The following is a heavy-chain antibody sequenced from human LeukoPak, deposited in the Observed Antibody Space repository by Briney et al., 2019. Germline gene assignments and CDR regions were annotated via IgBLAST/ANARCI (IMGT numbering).Heavy chain of an antibody. J-gene: IGHJ4*02. CDR2: IYYSGST. V-gene: IGHV4-59*08. D-gene: IGHD6-13*01. CDR1: GGSISSYY. Sequence: SETLSLTCTVSGGSISSYYWSWIRQPPGKGLEWIGYIYYSGSTNYNPSLKSRVTISVDTSKNQSSLKLSSVTAADTAVYYYARQDISSSWSLDYWGQGTLVTVSS. CDR3: ARQDISSSWSLDY.